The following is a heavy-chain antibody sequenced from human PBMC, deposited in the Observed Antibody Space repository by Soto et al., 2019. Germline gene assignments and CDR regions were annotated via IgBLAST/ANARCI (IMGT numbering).Heavy chain of an antibody. D-gene: IGHD6-13*01. V-gene: IGHV1-3*04. CDR2: INTDNENT. CDR3: ARPYKQQLDFDH. J-gene: IGHJ4*02. CDR1: GYTFTRYA. Sequence: QIQLVQSGAEVKKPGASVKVSCRASGYTFTRYAIHWVRQAPGQRLEWMGWINTDNENTEYSQNFEGRVTFTRATSANTVYMELYSLRSEATAVYYCARPYKQQLDFDHWGQGTLVTVSS.